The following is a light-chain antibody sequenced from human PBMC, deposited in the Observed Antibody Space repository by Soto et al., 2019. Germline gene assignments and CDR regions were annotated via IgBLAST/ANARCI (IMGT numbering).Light chain of an antibody. CDR2: YDS. J-gene: IGLJ2*01. V-gene: IGLV3-21*04. Sequence: SYELTQPPSVSVAPGKTARITCGGNNIGSKSVHWYQQKPGQAPVLVIYYDSDRPSGIPERFSGSNSGNTATLTISRVEAGDEADYYCQVWDSSSAQVVFGGGTKLTVI. CDR1: NIGSKS. CDR3: QVWDSSSAQVV.